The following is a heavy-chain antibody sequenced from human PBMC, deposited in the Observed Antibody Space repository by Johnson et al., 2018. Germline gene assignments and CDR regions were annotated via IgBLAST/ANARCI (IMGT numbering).Heavy chain of an antibody. V-gene: IGHV3-48*02. Sequence: EVQLVESGGGLVQPGGSLRLSCAASGFTFSSYSMNWVRQAPGKGLEWVSYISSSSSTIYSADSVKGRFTISKDNAKNSLYLQMNSLRDEDAAVYYCGRDQGYYGSGSYMDVWGQGTTVTVSS. CDR3: GRDQGYYGSGSYMDV. D-gene: IGHD3-10*01. J-gene: IGHJ6*02. CDR2: ISSSSSTI. CDR1: GFTFSSYS.